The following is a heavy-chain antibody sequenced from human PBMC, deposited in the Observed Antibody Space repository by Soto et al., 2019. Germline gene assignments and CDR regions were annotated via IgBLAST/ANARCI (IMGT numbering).Heavy chain of an antibody. CDR2: IYYSGNT. Sequence: QVQLQESGPGLVKPSQTLSLTCTVSGGSISSGGYYWNWIRQHPGKGLEWIGSIYYSGNTYYNPSLKSRVSISVDTSNNQFSLKLNSVTAAVTAVYYCARSVFPWGQGTLVTVSS. CDR3: ARSVFP. V-gene: IGHV4-31*03. J-gene: IGHJ5*02. CDR1: GGSISSGGYY.